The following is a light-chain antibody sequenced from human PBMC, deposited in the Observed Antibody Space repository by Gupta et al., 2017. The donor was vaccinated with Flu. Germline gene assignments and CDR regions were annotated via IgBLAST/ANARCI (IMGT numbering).Light chain of an antibody. J-gene: IGKJ1*01. CDR3: QQYVSDIWT. CDR2: NTS. CDR1: QKIDTW. Sequence: DIQMTHSPPTLSASVGDRVTITCRASQKIDTWSAGSQQKPGKAPKALIYNTSTLENGGPSRNIGGGAWTEFTLIITSLQPDDFATYFCQQYVSDIWTFGPGTRVESK. V-gene: IGKV1-5*03.